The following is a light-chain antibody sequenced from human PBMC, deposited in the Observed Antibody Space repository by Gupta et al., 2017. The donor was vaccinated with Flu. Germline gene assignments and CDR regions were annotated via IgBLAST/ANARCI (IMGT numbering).Light chain of an antibody. Sequence: SPSLLSASVGDRVTITCRASQDISSYLAWYQQKPGKAPKLLIYAASTWYGGVPSRFSGSGSGTEFTLTISSLQPEDFATYYWQQVNSYSHFGGGTKVEIK. CDR1: QDISSY. CDR3: QQVNSYSH. J-gene: IGKJ4*01. CDR2: AAS. V-gene: IGKV1-9*01.